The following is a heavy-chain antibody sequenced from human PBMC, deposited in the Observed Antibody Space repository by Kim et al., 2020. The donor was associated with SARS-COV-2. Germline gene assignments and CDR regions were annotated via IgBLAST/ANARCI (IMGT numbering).Heavy chain of an antibody. J-gene: IGHJ4*02. CDR3: ARRGSSGWSY. D-gene: IGHD6-19*01. Sequence: DPRYSPSFQGQVTISADKSISTAYLQWSSLKASDTAMYYCARRGSSGWSYWGQGTLVTVSS. V-gene: IGHV5-51*01. CDR2: DP.